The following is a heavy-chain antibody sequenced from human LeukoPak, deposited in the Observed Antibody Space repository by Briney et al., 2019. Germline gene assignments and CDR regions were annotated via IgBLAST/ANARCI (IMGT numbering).Heavy chain of an antibody. Sequence: SSETLSLTCTVSGGSISSYYWSWIRQPPGKGLEWIGYIYYSGSTNYNPSLKGRVTISVDTSKNQFSLKLSSVTAADTAVYYCARLPSRDGYDYWGQGTLVTVSS. CDR3: ARLPSRDGYDY. J-gene: IGHJ4*02. CDR2: IYYSGST. D-gene: IGHD5-24*01. V-gene: IGHV4-59*01. CDR1: GGSISSYY.